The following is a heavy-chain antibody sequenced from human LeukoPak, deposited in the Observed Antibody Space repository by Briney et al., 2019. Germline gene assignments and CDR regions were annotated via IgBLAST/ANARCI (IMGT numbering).Heavy chain of an antibody. D-gene: IGHD3/OR15-3a*01. V-gene: IGHV4-39*01. CDR1: GVSISSSYSY. CDR2: IYYTGNT. J-gene: IGHJ4*02. Sequence: PSETLSLTCTVSGVSISSSYSYWGWIRQPPGMGLEWIGSIYYTGNTYYNASLKSQVSIFIDTSKNQFSLKLTSVTAADTAVYYCARQTGSGLFILPGGQGTLVTVSS. CDR3: ARQTGSGLFILP.